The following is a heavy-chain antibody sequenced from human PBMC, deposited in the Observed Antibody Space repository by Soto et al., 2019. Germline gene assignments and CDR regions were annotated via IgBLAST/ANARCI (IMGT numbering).Heavy chain of an antibody. CDR2: SYYRGTI. Sequence: QVQLQESGPGLVKPSETLSLTCSVSGVSTSNHYWTWIRKPPGLGPEWIGCSYYRGTINYNDSVNSRVTISVDTSKNQLSLKLSSVTTADTAVYYCARGGGSPYHDHEFDYWGQGILVTVSS. V-gene: IGHV4-59*11. CDR1: GVSTSNHY. J-gene: IGHJ4*02. CDR3: ARGGGSPYHDHEFDY. D-gene: IGHD2-2*01.